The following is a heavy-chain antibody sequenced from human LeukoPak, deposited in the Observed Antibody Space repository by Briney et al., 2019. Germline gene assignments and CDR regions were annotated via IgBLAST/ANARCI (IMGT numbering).Heavy chain of an antibody. D-gene: IGHD4-17*01. CDR2: INHSGST. J-gene: IGHJ4*02. Sequence: SETLSLTCAVYGGSFSGYYWSWIRQPPGKGLEWIGEINHSGSTNYNPSLKSRVTISVDTSKNQFSLKLSSVTAADTAVYYCARSFLMTTVTKLGGRYFDYWSQGTLVTVSS. CDR3: ARSFLMTTVTKLGGRYFDY. CDR1: GGSFSGYY. V-gene: IGHV4-34*01.